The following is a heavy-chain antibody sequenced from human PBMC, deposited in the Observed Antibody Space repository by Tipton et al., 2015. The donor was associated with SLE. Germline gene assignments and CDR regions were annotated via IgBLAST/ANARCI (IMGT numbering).Heavy chain of an antibody. J-gene: IGHJ3*02. D-gene: IGHD6-19*01. CDR3: ARRRAIAVAGLDAFDI. CDR1: GGSISSYY. CDR2: IYYSGST. Sequence: GLVKPSETLSLTCTVSGGSISSYYWSWIRQPPGKGLEWIGYIYYSGSTNYNPSLKSRVTISVDTSKNQFSLKLSSVTAADTAVYYCARRRAIAVAGLDAFDIWGQGTMVTVSS. V-gene: IGHV4-59*08.